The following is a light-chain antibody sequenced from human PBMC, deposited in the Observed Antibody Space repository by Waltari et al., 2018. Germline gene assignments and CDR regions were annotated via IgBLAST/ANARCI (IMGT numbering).Light chain of an antibody. V-gene: IGLV1-44*01. CDR2: SNS. CDR1: ISNIGTNT. CDR3: ATWDDDLSAYV. Sequence: QSVLTQPPSASGTPGQRVTISCSGSISNIGTNTANWYQHLPGTAPEVVIYSNSLRPSGVPGRFSGSRSGTSASLVISGLQSEDEADYYCATWDDDLSAYVFGTGTKVTVL. J-gene: IGLJ1*01.